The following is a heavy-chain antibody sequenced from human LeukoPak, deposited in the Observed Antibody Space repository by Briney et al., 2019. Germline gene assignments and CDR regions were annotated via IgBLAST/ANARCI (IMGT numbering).Heavy chain of an antibody. D-gene: IGHD6-25*01. CDR1: GFTVYTNY. CDR2: ITASGGST. V-gene: IGHV3-23*01. Sequence: GGSLRLSCAASGFTVYTNYMSWVRQAPGKGLEWVSAITASGGSTYYADSVKGRFTISRDNSKNTLYLQMNSLRAEDTAVYYCLNAAIDYWGQGTLVTVSS. CDR3: LNAAIDY. J-gene: IGHJ4*02.